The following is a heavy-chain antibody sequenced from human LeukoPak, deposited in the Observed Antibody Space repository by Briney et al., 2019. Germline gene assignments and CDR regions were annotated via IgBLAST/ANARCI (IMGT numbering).Heavy chain of an antibody. J-gene: IGHJ4*02. CDR2: IRSGGGSS. V-gene: IGHV3-23*01. Sequence: TGGSLRLSCAASGFTFSNAWMSWVRQTPGKGLEWVSAIRSGGGSSFYADSVKGRFTISRDNPKNTLYLQMNSLRAEDTAVYYCARGPPFSSSWYFDSWAQGTLVTVSS. CDR1: GFTFSNAW. CDR3: ARGPPFSSSWYFDS. D-gene: IGHD6-13*01.